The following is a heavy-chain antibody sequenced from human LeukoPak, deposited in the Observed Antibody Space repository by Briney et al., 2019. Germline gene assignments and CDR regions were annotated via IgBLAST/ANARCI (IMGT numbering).Heavy chain of an antibody. Sequence: PGRSLRLSCAASGFTFSSYGMHWVRQAPGKGLEWVAVIWNDGSHEYYADSEKGRFTISRDNSRNTVYLQMNSLRAEDTAVYYCARDRTALVPDYMDVWGRGTTVTVSS. V-gene: IGHV3-33*01. CDR3: ARDRTALVPDYMDV. CDR1: GFTFSSYG. D-gene: IGHD5-18*01. J-gene: IGHJ6*03. CDR2: IWNDGSHE.